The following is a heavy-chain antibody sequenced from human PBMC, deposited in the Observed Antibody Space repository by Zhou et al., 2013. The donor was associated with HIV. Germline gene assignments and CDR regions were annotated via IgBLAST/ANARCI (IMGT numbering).Heavy chain of an antibody. CDR1: GGTFSSYA. J-gene: IGHJ5*02. CDR2: IIPIFGTA. V-gene: IGHV1-69*05. D-gene: IGHD1-1*01. CDR3: ARGLWNHIRVRWFDP. Sequence: QVQLLQSGAEVKKPGSSVKVSCKASGGTFSSYAISWVRQAPGQGLEWMGGIIPIFGTANYAQKLQGRVTITTDEFTSTAYMELSSLRSEDTAVYYCARGLWNHIRVRWFDPGAREPWSPSPQ.